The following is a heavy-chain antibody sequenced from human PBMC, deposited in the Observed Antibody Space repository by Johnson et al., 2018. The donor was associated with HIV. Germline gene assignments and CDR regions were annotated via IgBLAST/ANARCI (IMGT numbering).Heavy chain of an antibody. CDR1: GFTFSSYA. D-gene: IGHD5-18*01. CDR3: GYSWSDDAFDI. V-gene: IGHV3-64*01. J-gene: IGHJ3*02. CDR2: ISSNGGST. Sequence: VQLVESGGGLVQPGGSLRLSCAASGFTFSSYAMHWVRQAPGKGLEYVSAISSNGGSTYYANSVKGRFTISRDNSKNTLYLQMGSLRAEDMAVCYSGYSWSDDAFDIWGQGTMVTVSS.